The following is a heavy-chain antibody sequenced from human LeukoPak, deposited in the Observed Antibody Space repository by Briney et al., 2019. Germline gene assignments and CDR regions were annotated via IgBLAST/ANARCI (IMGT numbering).Heavy chain of an antibody. Sequence: ASVKVSCKASGYTFTGYYIHWVRQAPGQGLEWMGVVNPSGGSTSHARRFQGRVTMTTDTSTSTVFMELSSLRSEDTAVFYCARSYSYDNSPGTGMDVWGQGTTVTVSS. CDR3: ARSYSYDNSPGTGMDV. CDR2: VNPSGGST. V-gene: IGHV1-46*01. D-gene: IGHD5-18*01. CDR1: GYTFTGYY. J-gene: IGHJ6*02.